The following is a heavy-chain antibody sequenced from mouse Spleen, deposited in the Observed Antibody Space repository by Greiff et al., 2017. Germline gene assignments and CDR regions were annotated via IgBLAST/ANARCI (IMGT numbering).Heavy chain of an antibody. CDR3: ARGRITTVALDY. CDR1: GYTFTDYN. CDR2: INPNNGGT. D-gene: IGHD1-1*01. J-gene: IGHJ2*01. V-gene: IGHV1-22*01. Sequence: VQLQQSGPELVKPGASVKMSCKASGYTFTDYNMHWVKQSHGKSLEWIGYINPNNGGTSYNQKFKGKATLTVNKSSSTAYMELRSLTSEDSAVYYCARGRITTVALDYWGQGTTLTVSS.